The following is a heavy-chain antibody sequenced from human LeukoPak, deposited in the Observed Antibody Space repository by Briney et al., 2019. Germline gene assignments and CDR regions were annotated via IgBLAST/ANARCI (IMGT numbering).Heavy chain of an antibody. J-gene: IGHJ3*02. D-gene: IGHD1-1*01. CDR2: MYASGIT. V-gene: IGHV4-4*07. CDR3: ARSGLSDFDI. CDR1: GGSISSYY. Sequence: PSETLSLTCTVSGGSISSYYWSWIRQSAGKGLEWIGRMYASGITHYNPSFTSRTTISMDTAKNQLSLRLSSVTAADTAVFYCARSGLSDFDIWGQGTIVTVSS.